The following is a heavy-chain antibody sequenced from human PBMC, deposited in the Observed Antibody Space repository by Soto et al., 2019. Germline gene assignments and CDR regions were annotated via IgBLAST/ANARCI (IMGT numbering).Heavy chain of an antibody. V-gene: IGHV4-59*12. CDR1: GDSISSNY. D-gene: IGHD3-3*01. CDR2: IYHSGST. J-gene: IGHJ4*01. Sequence: PSETLSLTCTVSGDSISSNYGWSWIRQSPGKGLEWIGYIYHSGSTSYNPSLQSRVTMSVDTSRNQFSLKLNSVTAADTAVYYCARGGSGDKWQFYIDYWGQGTLVTVSS. CDR3: ARGGSGDKWQFYIDY.